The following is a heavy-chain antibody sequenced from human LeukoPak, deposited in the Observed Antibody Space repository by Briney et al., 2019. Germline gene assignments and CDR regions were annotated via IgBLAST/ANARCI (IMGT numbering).Heavy chain of an antibody. CDR3: ARVYRWLHPNDAFDI. Sequence: GASVKVPCKASGYTFTGYYMHWVRQAPGQGLEWMGWITPNSGGTNYEQKFQGRVTMTSDTSISTAYMEMSRLRSNDTAVYYCARVYRWLHPNDAFDIWGQGTMVTVSS. J-gene: IGHJ3*02. CDR2: ITPNSGGT. V-gene: IGHV1-2*02. CDR1: GYTFTGYY. D-gene: IGHD5-12*01.